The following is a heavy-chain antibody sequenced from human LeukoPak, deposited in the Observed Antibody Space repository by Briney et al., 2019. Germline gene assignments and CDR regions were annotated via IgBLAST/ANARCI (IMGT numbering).Heavy chain of an antibody. CDR2: IIPIFGTA. J-gene: IGHJ4*02. D-gene: IGHD1-26*01. CDR3: AREKFGHSGSYFDY. CDR1: GGTFSSYA. V-gene: IGHV1-69*13. Sequence: SVKVSCKPSGGTFSSYAISWVRQAPGQGLEWMGGIIPIFGTANYAQKFQGRVTITADESTSTAYMELSSLRSEDTAVYYCAREKFGHSGSYFDYWGQGTLVTVSS.